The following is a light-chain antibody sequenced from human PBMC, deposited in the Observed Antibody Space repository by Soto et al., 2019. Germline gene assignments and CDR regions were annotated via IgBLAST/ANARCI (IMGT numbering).Light chain of an antibody. J-gene: IGLJ1*01. V-gene: IGLV2-11*01. CDR3: CSYAGSYNFYV. CDR1: SSDVGAYNY. Sequence: QLVLTQPRSVSGSPGQSVTISCTGTSSDVGAYNYVSWYQHHPGKAPKFMIYDVTKRPSGVPDRFSGSKSGNTASLTISELQAEDEADYYCCSYAGSYNFYVFGTGTKLTVL. CDR2: DVT.